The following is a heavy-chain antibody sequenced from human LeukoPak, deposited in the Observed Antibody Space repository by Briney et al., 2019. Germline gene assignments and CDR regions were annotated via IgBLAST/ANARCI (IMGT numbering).Heavy chain of an antibody. J-gene: IGHJ4*02. Sequence: QTGGSLRLSCAASGFTVSNNYMNWVRQAPGKGLEWVSVIYVGGSTYYADSVKGRFTISRDNSKNTLYLQMNSLRAEDTAVYYCATSAGGYPEYWGQGTLVTVSS. CDR2: IYVGGST. CDR3: ATSAGGYPEY. D-gene: IGHD1-26*01. V-gene: IGHV3-53*01. CDR1: GFTVSNNY.